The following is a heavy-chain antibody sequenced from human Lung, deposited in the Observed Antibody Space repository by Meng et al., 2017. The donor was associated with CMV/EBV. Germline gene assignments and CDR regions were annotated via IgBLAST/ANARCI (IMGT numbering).Heavy chain of an antibody. Sequence: GGSXRLXCNGSGYSLTSYWIGWVRQMPGKGLEWMGIIYPGDSDTRYSPSFQGQVTISADKSISTAYLQWSSLKASDTAMYYCARHGGSTIYYYYGMDVWGQGTTVTVSS. J-gene: IGHJ6*02. CDR3: ARHGGSTIYYYYGMDV. D-gene: IGHD2-15*01. CDR1: GYSLTSYW. CDR2: IYPGDSDT. V-gene: IGHV5-51*01.